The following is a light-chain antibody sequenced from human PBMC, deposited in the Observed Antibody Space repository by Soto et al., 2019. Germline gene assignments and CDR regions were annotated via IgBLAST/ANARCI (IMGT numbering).Light chain of an antibody. CDR2: GAS. CDR3: QQYGDLPWT. CDR1: QAVSSNY. V-gene: IGKV3-20*01. J-gene: IGKJ1*01. Sequence: QSPGTLSSSPGVRATLSCRASQAVSSNYLAWYQQKPGQAPRLLISGASGRATGVPDRFSGSGSGTEFTLTIDRLESEAFAVYFCQQYGDLPWTFGQGTKVDI.